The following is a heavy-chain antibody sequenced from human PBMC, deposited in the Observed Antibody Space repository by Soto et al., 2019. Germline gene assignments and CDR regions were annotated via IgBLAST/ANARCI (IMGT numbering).Heavy chain of an antibody. J-gene: IGHJ4*02. Sequence: QLQLQESGPGLVKPSETLSLTCTVSGGSISSSSYYWGWIRQPPGKGLEWIGRIYYSGSTYYNPSLKSRVTISVDTSKNQFSLKLSSVTAADTAVYYCASPKLVGAIDYWGQGTLVTVSS. V-gene: IGHV4-39*01. CDR3: ASPKLVGAIDY. CDR2: IYYSGST. CDR1: GGSISSSSYY. D-gene: IGHD1-26*01.